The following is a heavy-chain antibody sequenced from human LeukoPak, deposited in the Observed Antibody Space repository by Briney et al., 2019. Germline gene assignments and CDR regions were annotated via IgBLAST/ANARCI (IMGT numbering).Heavy chain of an antibody. CDR3: ARESIMPQTFDY. CDR1: GGTFSSYA. J-gene: IGHJ4*02. CDR2: IIPIFGTA. Sequence: SVKVSCKASGGTFSSYAISWVRQAPGQGLEWMGGIIPIFGTANYAQKFQGRVTITADKSTSTAYMELRSLRSDDTAVYYCARESIMPQTFDYWGQGTLVTVSS. D-gene: IGHD3-16*01. V-gene: IGHV1-69*06.